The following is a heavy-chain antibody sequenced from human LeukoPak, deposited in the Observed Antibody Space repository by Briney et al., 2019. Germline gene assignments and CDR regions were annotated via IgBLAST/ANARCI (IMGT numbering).Heavy chain of an antibody. D-gene: IGHD1/OR15-1a*01. CDR3: ARDGGTGTYYYYMDV. Sequence: GASVKVSCKASGGTFSSYAISWVRQAPGQGLEWMGGIIPIFGTANYAQKFQGRVTITTDESTSTAYMELSSLRSEDTAVYYCARDGGTGTYYYYMDVWGKGTTVTVSS. V-gene: IGHV1-69*05. CDR2: IIPIFGTA. CDR1: GGTFSSYA. J-gene: IGHJ6*03.